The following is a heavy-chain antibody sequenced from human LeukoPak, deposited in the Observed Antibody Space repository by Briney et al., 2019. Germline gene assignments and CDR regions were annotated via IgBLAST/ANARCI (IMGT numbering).Heavy chain of an antibody. D-gene: IGHD5-18*01. Sequence: SETLSLTCAVSGYSISSGYYWGWIRQPPGKGLEWIGSIYHSGSTYYNPSLKSRVTISVDTSKNQFSLKLSSVTAADTAVYYCARDSPEADTADYFDYWGQGTLVTVSS. J-gene: IGHJ4*02. CDR3: ARDSPEADTADYFDY. V-gene: IGHV4-38-2*02. CDR1: GYSISSGYY. CDR2: IYHSGST.